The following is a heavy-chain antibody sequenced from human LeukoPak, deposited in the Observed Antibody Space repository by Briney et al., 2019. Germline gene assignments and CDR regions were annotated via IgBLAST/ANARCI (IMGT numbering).Heavy chain of an antibody. V-gene: IGHV3-74*01. J-gene: IGHJ4*02. CDR3: VRDGQELAFDK. CDR2: IGTDGAYT. CDR1: GFTFSNYW. Sequence: QPGGSLRVSCAASGFTFSNYWMHWVRHTPEKGLVWVSRIGTDGAYTSSANSVKGRFTMSRDNAKNTLYLQMNSLRVEDTAVYYCVRDGQELAFDKWGQGTLVTVSS. D-gene: IGHD1-1*01.